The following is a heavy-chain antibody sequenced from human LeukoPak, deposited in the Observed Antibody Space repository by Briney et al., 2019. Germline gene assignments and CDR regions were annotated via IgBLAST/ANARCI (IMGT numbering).Heavy chain of an antibody. CDR2: IKQDGSEK. V-gene: IGHV3-7*01. CDR1: GFTFSSYW. Sequence: GGSLRLSCAASGFTFSSYWMSWVRQAPGKGLEWVANIKQDGSEKYSVYSVKGRFTISRDNAKNSLFLQMNSLRAEDTAVYYCARGVLRFLGVDGFDIWGQGTMVTVSS. CDR3: ARGVLRFLGVDGFDI. J-gene: IGHJ3*02. D-gene: IGHD3-3*01.